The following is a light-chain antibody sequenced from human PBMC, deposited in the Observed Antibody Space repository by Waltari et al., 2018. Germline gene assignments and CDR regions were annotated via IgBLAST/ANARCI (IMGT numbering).Light chain of an antibody. CDR1: QTVMTTY. J-gene: IGKJ4*01. Sequence: EIVLTQSPGTLSLSPGQRATLSCRASQTVMTTYLAWYQQKPGQAPTLVSYGASSRAAGIPDRFSGRGSGTDFSLTISSLEPEDFAVYYCQQYDISPLTFGGGTKVEIK. CDR3: QQYDISPLT. V-gene: IGKV3-20*01. CDR2: GAS.